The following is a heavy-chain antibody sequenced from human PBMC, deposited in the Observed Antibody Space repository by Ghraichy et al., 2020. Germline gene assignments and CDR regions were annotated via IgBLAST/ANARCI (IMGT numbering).Heavy chain of an antibody. J-gene: IGHJ2*01. V-gene: IGHV3-74*01. CDR2: VDRDGSST. D-gene: IGHD2-15*01. Sequence: LSLTCAASGFTFSDYYMHWVRQAPGKGPVWVSRVDRDGSSTLYGDSAKGRFSVSRDNAKNTVFLQMDSLRVEDTAVYYCARVTPQDGYWHFDLWARGTLVTVSS. CDR3: ARVTPQDGYWHFDL. CDR1: GFTFSDYY.